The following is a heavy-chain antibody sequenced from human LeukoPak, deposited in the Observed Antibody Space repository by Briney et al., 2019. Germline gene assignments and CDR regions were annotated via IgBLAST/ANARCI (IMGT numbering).Heavy chain of an antibody. J-gene: IGHJ4*02. CDR1: GYTFTSYY. V-gene: IGHV1-46*01. Sequence: ASVKVSCKASGYTFTSYYMHWVRQAPGQGLEWMGIINPSGGSTSYAQKFQGRVTMTRDTSTSTVYMELSSLRSEDTAVYYCARGITIFGVVNYYFDYWGQGTLVTVSS. CDR2: INPSGGST. D-gene: IGHD3-3*01. CDR3: ARGITIFGVVNYYFDY.